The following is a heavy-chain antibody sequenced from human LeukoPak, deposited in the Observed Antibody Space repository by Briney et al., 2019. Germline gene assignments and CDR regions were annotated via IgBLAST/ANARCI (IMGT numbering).Heavy chain of an antibody. J-gene: IGHJ6*02. CDR2: IYSGGST. Sequence: PWGSLRLSCAASGFTVSSNYMSWVRQAPGKGLEWVSVIYSGGSTYYADSVKGRFTISADNSKNTLYLQMNSLRAEDTAVYYCARERLGATPQSPYYYYGMDVWGQGTTVTVSS. CDR1: GFTVSSNY. V-gene: IGHV3-66*02. D-gene: IGHD1-26*01. CDR3: ARERLGATPQSPYYYYGMDV.